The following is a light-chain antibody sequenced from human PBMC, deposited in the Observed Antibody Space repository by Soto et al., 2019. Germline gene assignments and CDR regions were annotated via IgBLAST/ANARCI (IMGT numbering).Light chain of an antibody. V-gene: IGKV1-5*03. Sequence: DIQMTQSPSTLSASVGDRVTITCRASQSVGKWLAWYQQQPGKAPQLLIYQASTLESGVPSRFSGSGSGTEFTLTINSLLRDDVETYYCHQYDRLSTFGQGTKLEIK. CDR3: HQYDRLST. CDR1: QSVGKW. CDR2: QAS. J-gene: IGKJ2*01.